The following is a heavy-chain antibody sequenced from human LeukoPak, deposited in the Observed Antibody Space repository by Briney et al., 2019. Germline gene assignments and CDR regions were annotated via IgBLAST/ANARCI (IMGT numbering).Heavy chain of an antibody. CDR3: ARGRYCSADICSGGDAFDI. CDR2: IYTRGST. D-gene: IGHD2-15*01. CDR1: GGSINNYY. J-gene: IGHJ3*02. Sequence: SETLSLTCTVSGGSINNYYWSWIRQPAGKGLEWIGRIYTRGSTNYNPSLKSRVTMSVDTSQNQFSLKLSSVTAADTAVYYCARGRYCSADICSGGDAFDIWGQGTMVSVSS. V-gene: IGHV4-4*07.